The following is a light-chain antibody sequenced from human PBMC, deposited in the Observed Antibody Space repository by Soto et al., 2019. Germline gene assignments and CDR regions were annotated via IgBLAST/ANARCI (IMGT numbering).Light chain of an antibody. J-gene: IGLJ2*01. CDR2: DVS. CDR3: SSYTSSSTLYVV. Sequence: QSVLTQPASVSGSPGQSITISCTGTSSDVGVYNYVSWYQQHPGKAPKLMIYDVSNRPSGVSNRFSGSKSGNTASLTISGLQAEDEADYYCSSYTSSSTLYVVFGGGTKVTVL. V-gene: IGLV2-14*01. CDR1: SSDVGVYNY.